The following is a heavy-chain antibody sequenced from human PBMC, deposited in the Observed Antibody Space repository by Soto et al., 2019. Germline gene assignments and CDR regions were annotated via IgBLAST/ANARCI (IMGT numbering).Heavy chain of an antibody. CDR1: GFTFTSSA. Sequence: SVKVSCKASGFTFTSSAVQWVRQARGQRLEWIGWIVVGSGNTNYAQKFQERVTITRDMSTSTAYMELSSLRSEDTAVYYCAADRNYYDSSGYYYNPISPAWFDPWGQGTLVTVSS. CDR3: AADRNYYDSSGYYYNPISPAWFDP. J-gene: IGHJ5*02. CDR2: IVVGSGNT. V-gene: IGHV1-58*01. D-gene: IGHD3-22*01.